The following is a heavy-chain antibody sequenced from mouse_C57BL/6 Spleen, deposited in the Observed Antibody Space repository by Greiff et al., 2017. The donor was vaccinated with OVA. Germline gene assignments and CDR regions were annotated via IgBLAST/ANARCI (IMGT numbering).Heavy chain of an antibody. Sequence: EVMLVESGGGLVQPGGSMKLSCVASGFTFSNYWMNWVRQSPEKGLEWVAQIRLKSDNYATHYAESVKGRFTISRDDSKSSVYLQMNNLRAEDTGIYYCTSFYYYGSSYDAYWGQGTLVTVSA. D-gene: IGHD1-1*01. CDR3: TSFYYYGSSYDAY. CDR2: IRLKSDNYAT. J-gene: IGHJ3*01. CDR1: GFTFSNYW. V-gene: IGHV6-3*01.